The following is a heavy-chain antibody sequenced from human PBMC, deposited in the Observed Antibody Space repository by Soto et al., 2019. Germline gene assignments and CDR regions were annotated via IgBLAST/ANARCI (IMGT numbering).Heavy chain of an antibody. CDR1: GDSMMKSDYF. J-gene: IGHJ4*02. Sequence: TSETLSLTCAVSGDSMMKSDYFWGWIRQPPGKGLEGIGSIYYSGSTYYNPSLQSRVAISVDTSKNQFSLKLKPVTAADTAIYYCARRTVNIRTFYSGLKTHCFDYWGQGAPVTVSS. CDR2: IYYSGST. D-gene: IGHD6-19*01. CDR3: ARRTVNIRTFYSGLKTHCFDY. V-gene: IGHV4-39*01.